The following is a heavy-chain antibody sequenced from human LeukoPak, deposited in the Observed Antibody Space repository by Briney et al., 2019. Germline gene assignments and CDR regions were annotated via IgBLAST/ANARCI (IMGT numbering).Heavy chain of an antibody. D-gene: IGHD3-16*01. CDR3: ARGFLGPATLGY. Sequence: GGSLRLSCAASGFTVSSNYMSWVRQAPGKGLEWASVIYSGGSTYYADSVKGRFTISRDNSKNTLYLQMNSLRAEDTAVYYCARGFLGPATLGYWGQGTLVTVSS. V-gene: IGHV3-66*01. CDR1: GFTVSSNY. CDR2: IYSGGST. J-gene: IGHJ4*02.